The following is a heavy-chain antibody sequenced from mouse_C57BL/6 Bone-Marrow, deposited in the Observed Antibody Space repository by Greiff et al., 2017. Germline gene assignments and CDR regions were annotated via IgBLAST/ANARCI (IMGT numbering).Heavy chain of an antibody. D-gene: IGHD2-1*01. CDR3: ARALIYYGLFDY. J-gene: IGHJ2*01. CDR1: GFTFSDYY. Sequence: EVKLLESEGGLVQPGSSMKLSCTASGFTFSDYYMAWVRQVPEKGLEWVANINYDGSSTYYLDSLKSRFIISRDNAKNILYLQMSSLKSEDTATYYCARALIYYGLFDYWGQGTTLTVSS. CDR2: INYDGSST. V-gene: IGHV5-16*01.